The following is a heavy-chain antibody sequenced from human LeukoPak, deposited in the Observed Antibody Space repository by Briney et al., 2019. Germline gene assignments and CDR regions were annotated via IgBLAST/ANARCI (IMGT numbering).Heavy chain of an antibody. D-gene: IGHD3-10*01. CDR3: ARDGAHITMVRGVITRYYYYYMDV. CDR1: GVSISSYY. J-gene: IGHJ6*03. Sequence: SETLSLTCTVSGVSISSYYWTWIRQPAGKGLEWIGRIYTSGSTNYNPSLKSRVTMSLDTSKNQFSLKLSSVTAADTAVYYCARDGAHITMVRGVITRYYYYYMDVWGKGTTVTISS. CDR2: IYTSGST. V-gene: IGHV4-4*07.